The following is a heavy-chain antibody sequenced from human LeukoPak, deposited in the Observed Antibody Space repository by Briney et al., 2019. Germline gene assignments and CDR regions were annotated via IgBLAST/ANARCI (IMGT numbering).Heavy chain of an antibody. V-gene: IGHV3-33*01. J-gene: IGHJ4*02. CDR2: IWYDGSNK. CDR3: AREGPRGNSQFDY. Sequence: GGSLRLSCAASGFTFSSYGMHWVRQAPGKGLEWVALIWYDGSNKYYVDSVKGRLTISRDNSKNTLYLQMNSLRDEDTAVYYCAREGPRGNSQFDYWGQGTLVTVSS. CDR1: GFTFSSYG. D-gene: IGHD2/OR15-2a*01.